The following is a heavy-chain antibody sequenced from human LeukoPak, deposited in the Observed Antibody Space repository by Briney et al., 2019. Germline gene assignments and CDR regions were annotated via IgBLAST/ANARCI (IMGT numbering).Heavy chain of an antibody. J-gene: IGHJ4*02. CDR2: ISYDGSNK. Sequence: GGSLRLSCAASGFTFSSYGRHWVRQAPGKGLEWVAVISYDGSNKYYADSVKGRFTISRDNSKNTLYLQMNSLRAEDTAVYYCAKAAGRVATITNFDYWGQGTLVTVSS. CDR3: AKAAGRVATITNFDY. V-gene: IGHV3-30*18. CDR1: GFTFSSYG. D-gene: IGHD5-12*01.